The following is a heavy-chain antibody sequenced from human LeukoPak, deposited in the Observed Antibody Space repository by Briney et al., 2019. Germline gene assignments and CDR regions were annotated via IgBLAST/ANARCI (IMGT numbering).Heavy chain of an antibody. CDR3: SGSYLYSYYYYMDV. CDR2: IYYSGST. V-gene: IGHV4-59*01. Sequence: KSSETLSLTCTVSGGSISSYYWSWIRQPPGKGLEWIGHIYYSGSTNYNPSLKSRVTISVDTSKNQFSLKLSSVTAADTAVYYRSGSYLYSYYYYMDVWGKGTTVTISS. D-gene: IGHD1-26*01. J-gene: IGHJ6*03. CDR1: GGSISSYY.